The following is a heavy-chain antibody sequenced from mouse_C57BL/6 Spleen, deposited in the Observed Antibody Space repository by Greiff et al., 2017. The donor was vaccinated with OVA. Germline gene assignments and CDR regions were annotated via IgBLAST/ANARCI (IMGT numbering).Heavy chain of an antibody. CDR3: TREGPFTTVVASGFDY. CDR2: ISSGGDYI. CDR1: GFTFSSYA. Sequence: EVHLVESGEGLVKPGGSLKLSCAASGFTFSSYAMSWVRQTPEKRLEWVAYISSGGDYIYYADTVTGRFTISRDNARNTLYLQMSSLKSEDTAMYYCTREGPFTTVVASGFDYWGQGTTLTVSS. D-gene: IGHD1-1*01. V-gene: IGHV5-9-1*02. J-gene: IGHJ2*01.